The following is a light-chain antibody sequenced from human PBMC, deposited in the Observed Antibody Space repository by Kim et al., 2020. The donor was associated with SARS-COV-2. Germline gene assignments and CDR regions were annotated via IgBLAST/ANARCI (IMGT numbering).Light chain of an antibody. J-gene: IGKJ2*01. CDR1: QDISDY. CDR2: DAS. CDR3: QQYGDLPYT. V-gene: IGKV1-33*01. Sequence: DIPLTQSPPSLSASVGDTVTITCQASQDISDYLNWYQQKPGKAPKLLIYDASNLETGVPSRFSGSGSGTNLILTISSLQPEDIATYYCQQYGDLPYTFGQGTKLEI.